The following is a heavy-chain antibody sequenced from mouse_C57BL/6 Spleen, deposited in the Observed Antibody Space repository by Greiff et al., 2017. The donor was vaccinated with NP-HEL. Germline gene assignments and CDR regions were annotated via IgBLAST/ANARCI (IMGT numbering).Heavy chain of an antibody. CDR3: AKDGSSPRWYFDV. CDR1: GYTFTDYY. Sequence: VKLMESGAELVKPGASVKISCKASGYTFTDYYINWVKQRPGQGLEWIGKIGPGSGSTYYNEKFKGKATMTAATSSSTAYLQLSSLTSEDSAVSGCAKDGSSPRWYFDVWGTGTTVTVSS. V-gene: IGHV1-77*01. D-gene: IGHD1-1*01. CDR2: IGPGSGST. J-gene: IGHJ1*03.